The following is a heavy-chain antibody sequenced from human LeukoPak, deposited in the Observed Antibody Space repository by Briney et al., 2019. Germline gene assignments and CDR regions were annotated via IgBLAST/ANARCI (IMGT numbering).Heavy chain of an antibody. CDR2: IYYSGST. CDR3: ARGDPGAYGQWLTVDY. CDR1: GRSISSYY. Sequence: SETLSLTCTVSGRSISSYYWSWIRQPPGKGLEWIGYIYYSGSTNYNPSLKSRVTISVDTSKKQFSLKLSSVTAADTAAYYCARGDPGAYGQWLTVDYWGQGTLVTVSS. J-gene: IGHJ4*02. D-gene: IGHD6-19*01. V-gene: IGHV4-59*01.